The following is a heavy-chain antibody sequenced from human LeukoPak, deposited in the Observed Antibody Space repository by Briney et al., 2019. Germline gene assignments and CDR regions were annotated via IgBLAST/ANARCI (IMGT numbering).Heavy chain of an antibody. Sequence: ASVKVSCKASGYTFTTYAMNWVRQAPGQGLEWMGWIDTNTGNPTYAQDFTGRFVFSLDTSVSTAYLQISSLQAEDTAVYYRTRGHTGGYSRNEYWGQGTLVTVSS. D-gene: IGHD6-13*01. J-gene: IGHJ4*02. CDR1: GYTFTTYA. CDR3: TRGHTGGYSRNEY. V-gene: IGHV7-4-1*02. CDR2: IDTNTGNP.